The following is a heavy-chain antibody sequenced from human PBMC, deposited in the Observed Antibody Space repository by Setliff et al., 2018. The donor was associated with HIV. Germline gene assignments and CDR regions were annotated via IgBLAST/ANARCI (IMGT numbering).Heavy chain of an antibody. V-gene: IGHV1-69-2*01. CDR3: ARDRDDSVTGHFNRFDP. CDR1: GYTFTDHY. J-gene: IGHJ5*02. D-gene: IGHD3-9*01. Sequence: GASVKVSCKASGYTFTDHYITWFQQAPGKGLEWMGRRYPRGDGTIYAERFRGRLTTTADSSTDTVYLEMNGLRSEDTAMYFCARDRDDSVTGHFNRFDPWGQGTLVTVSS. CDR2: RYPRGDGT.